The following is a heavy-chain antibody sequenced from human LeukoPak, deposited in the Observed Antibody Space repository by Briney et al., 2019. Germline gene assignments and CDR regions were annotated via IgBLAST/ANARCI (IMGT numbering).Heavy chain of an antibody. CDR3: ARVEEGGTYLLDY. CDR1: GFTRSSYS. J-gene: IGHJ4*02. V-gene: IGHV3-21*03. CDR2: ISRSSSHK. Sequence: GGSLRLSRAASGFTRSSYSRIWVRQAPGKGLEWVSSISRSSSHKYYADSVKRRFTISRDNAKNSLYLHMNSLRDEDTAVYYCARVEEGGTYLLDYWGQGTLVTVPS. D-gene: IGHD1-26*01.